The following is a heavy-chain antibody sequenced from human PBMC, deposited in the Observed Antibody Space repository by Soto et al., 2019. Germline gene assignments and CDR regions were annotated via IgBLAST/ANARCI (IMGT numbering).Heavy chain of an antibody. CDR2: ISAHNGNT. D-gene: IGHD1-1*01. J-gene: IGHJ4*02. CDR3: ARGRYGDY. V-gene: IGHV1-18*01. CDR1: GYTFTSYG. Sequence: QVHLVQSGAEVKTPGASVKVSCKASGYTFTSYGITWVRQAPGQGLEWMGWISAHNGNTDYAQKLQGRVIVTRDTSTSTAYMELRSLGSDDTAVYYCARGRYGDYWGQGALVTVSS.